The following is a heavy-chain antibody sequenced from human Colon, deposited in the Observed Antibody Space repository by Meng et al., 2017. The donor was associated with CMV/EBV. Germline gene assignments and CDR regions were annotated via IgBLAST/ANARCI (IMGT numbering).Heavy chain of an antibody. CDR2: ITWDGSST. Sequence: GESLKISCAASGFTFDDYTMYWVRQAPGKGLEWVSLITWDGSSTYYADSVKGRFTISRDNSNNFLYLQMNSLRTEDTALYYCTKEEVALNAFDIWGQGTRVTVSS. CDR3: TKEEVALNAFDI. CDR1: GFTFDDYT. J-gene: IGHJ3*02. D-gene: IGHD5-24*01. V-gene: IGHV3-43*01.